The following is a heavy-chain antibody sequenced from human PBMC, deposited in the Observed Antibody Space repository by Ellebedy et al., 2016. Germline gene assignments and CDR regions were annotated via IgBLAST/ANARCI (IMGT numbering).Heavy chain of an antibody. V-gene: IGHV1-3*01. Sequence: ASVKVSXXASGYTFTSYAMHWVRQAPGQRLEWMGWINAGNGNTIYSQKFQGRVTITRDTSASTAYMELRSLRSDDTAVYYCARDPGYCSGGSCYGVDYWGQGTLVTVSS. CDR3: ARDPGYCSGGSCYGVDY. CDR1: GYTFTSYA. CDR2: INAGNGNT. D-gene: IGHD2-15*01. J-gene: IGHJ4*02.